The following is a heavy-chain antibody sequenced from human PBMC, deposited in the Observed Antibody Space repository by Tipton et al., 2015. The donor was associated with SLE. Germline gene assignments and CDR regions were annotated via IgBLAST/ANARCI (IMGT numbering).Heavy chain of an antibody. Sequence: SLRLSCAASGFTFSSSWMSWLRQAPGKGLEWVANMKPDGSEMYYVDSVKGRFTISRDNAQKSMYLQMTSLRADDTAVYYCARRVPFWGSFDHWGQGIMVTVSS. V-gene: IGHV3-7*01. J-gene: IGHJ4*02. CDR3: ARRVPFWGSFDH. CDR2: MKPDGSEM. D-gene: IGHD3-16*01. CDR1: GFTFSSSW.